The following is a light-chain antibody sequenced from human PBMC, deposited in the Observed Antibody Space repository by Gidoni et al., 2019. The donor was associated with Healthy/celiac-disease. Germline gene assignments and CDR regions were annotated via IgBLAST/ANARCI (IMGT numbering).Light chain of an antibody. Sequence: EIVLTQSPGTLSLSPGERATLPGRASQSVSSSYLAWYQQKPGQAPRLLIYGASSRATGIPDRFSGSGSGTDFTLTISRLEPEDFAVYYCQQYGSSPTWTFGQGTKVEIK. J-gene: IGKJ1*01. CDR3: QQYGSSPTWT. V-gene: IGKV3-20*01. CDR1: QSVSSSY. CDR2: GAS.